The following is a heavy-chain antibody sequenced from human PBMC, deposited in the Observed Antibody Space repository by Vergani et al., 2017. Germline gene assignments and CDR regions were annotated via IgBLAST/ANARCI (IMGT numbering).Heavy chain of an antibody. V-gene: IGHV3-21*01. CDR1: GFTFSSYS. CDR3: ARASRGYSYGYVQYY. CDR2: ISSSSSYI. J-gene: IGHJ4*02. Sequence: EVQLVESGGGLVKPGGSLRLSCAASGFTFSSYSMNWVRQAPGKGLVWVSSISSSSSYIYYADSVKGRFTISRDNAKNSLYLQMNSLRAEVTAVYYCARASRGYSYGYVQYYWGQGTLVTVSS. D-gene: IGHD5-18*01.